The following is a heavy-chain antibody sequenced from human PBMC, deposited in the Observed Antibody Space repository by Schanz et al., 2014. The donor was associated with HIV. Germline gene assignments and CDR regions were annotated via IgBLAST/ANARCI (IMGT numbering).Heavy chain of an antibody. CDR1: GFTFSSYW. J-gene: IGHJ3*02. Sequence: VQLVESGGGVVQPGGSLRLSCAASGFTFSSYWMHWVRQAPGKGLVWVSRINSDGSSTSYADSVKGRFTISRDNAKNTLYLQMNSQRAEDTAVYYCARVHYYASGSYYTESGALDIWGQGTMVTVSS. D-gene: IGHD3-10*01. V-gene: IGHV3-74*02. CDR2: INSDGSST. CDR3: ARVHYYASGSYYTESGALDI.